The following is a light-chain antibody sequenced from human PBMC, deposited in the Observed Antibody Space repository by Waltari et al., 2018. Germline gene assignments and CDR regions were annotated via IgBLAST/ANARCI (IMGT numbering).Light chain of an antibody. CDR2: GAS. V-gene: IGKV3-15*01. J-gene: IGKJ1*01. Sequence: DIVMTQSPATLSVSPGERATLSCRASQSVGTNVAWYQQRPGQAPRRLLYGASSRATGIPARFSGSGSGTDFTLTINSLQPEDFALYYCQQYHNWPPWAFGQGTKVEIK. CDR3: QQYHNWPPWA. CDR1: QSVGTN.